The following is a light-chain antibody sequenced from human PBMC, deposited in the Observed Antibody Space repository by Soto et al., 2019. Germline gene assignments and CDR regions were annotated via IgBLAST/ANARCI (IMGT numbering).Light chain of an antibody. V-gene: IGKV3-11*02. CDR2: DAS. CDR3: QQRSTWLYT. Sequence: EILLAQSPATLSLSPGERATLSCKASQDDSIFLAWYQQKPGQAPRLLIHDASNRATGVPARFSGSGSGRDFTLTITSLEPEDFAVYYCQQRSTWLYTFGQGTKLEV. J-gene: IGKJ2*01. CDR1: QDDSIF.